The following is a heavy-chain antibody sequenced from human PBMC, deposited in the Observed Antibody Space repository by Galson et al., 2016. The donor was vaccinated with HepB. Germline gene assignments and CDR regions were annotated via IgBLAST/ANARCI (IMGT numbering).Heavy chain of an antibody. J-gene: IGHJ4*02. D-gene: IGHD1-1*01. CDR1: GLTFSRNG. V-gene: IGHV3-48*04. CDR2: ISVYRTI. CDR3: ARSVEGHFDY. Sequence: SCAASGLTFSRNGMNWFRQAPGKGLEWVSYISVYRTIYYADSVKGRFTISRDNARNSLYLQMNTRRADDTAVYYCARSVEGHFDYWGQGILVTVPS.